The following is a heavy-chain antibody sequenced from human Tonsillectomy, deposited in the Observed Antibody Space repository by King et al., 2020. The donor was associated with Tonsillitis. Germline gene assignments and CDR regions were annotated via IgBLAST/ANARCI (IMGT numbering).Heavy chain of an antibody. CDR3: ASVSGGLRATNRGGMDV. V-gene: IGHV1-2*02. CDR2: IKPNSGGT. CDR1: GYTFTGYY. J-gene: IGHJ6*02. D-gene: IGHD3-16*01. Sequence: QLVQSGAEVKKPGASVKVSCKASGYTFTGYYIHLVRQAPGQGLEWMGWIKPNSGGTNYAQKFQGRVTMTSDTSISTAYMELNKLRSDDTAVYYCASVSGGLRATNRGGMDVWGQGTTVTVSS.